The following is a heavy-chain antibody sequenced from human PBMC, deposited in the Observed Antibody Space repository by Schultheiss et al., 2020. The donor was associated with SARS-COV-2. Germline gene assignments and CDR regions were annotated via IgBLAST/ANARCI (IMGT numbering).Heavy chain of an antibody. CDR3: ARDRSIVGAIHLGMDV. CDR1: GFTFSGSA. Sequence: GGSLRLSCAASGFTFSGSAMHWVRQAPGKGLEWVSYISSSGSTIYYADSVKGRFTISRDNAKNSLYLQMNSLRAEDTAVYYCARDRSIVGAIHLGMDVWGQGTTVTVSS. J-gene: IGHJ6*02. CDR2: ISSSGSTI. D-gene: IGHD1-26*01. V-gene: IGHV3-48*04.